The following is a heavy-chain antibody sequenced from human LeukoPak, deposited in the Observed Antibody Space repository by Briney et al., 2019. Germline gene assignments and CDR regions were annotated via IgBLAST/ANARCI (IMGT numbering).Heavy chain of an antibody. CDR3: AREMGVVTAHGIDV. J-gene: IGHJ6*02. V-gene: IGHV4-39*02. D-gene: IGHD4-23*01. CDR1: GGSISSISSNNYH. CDR2: IYYSGST. Sequence: SETLSLTCIVSGGSISSISSNNYHWGWIRQPPGKGLEWIGSIYYSGSTYYNPSLKSRVTVSVDTPKNQFSLKLSSVTAADTALYYCAREMGVVTAHGIDVWGQGTTVTVSS.